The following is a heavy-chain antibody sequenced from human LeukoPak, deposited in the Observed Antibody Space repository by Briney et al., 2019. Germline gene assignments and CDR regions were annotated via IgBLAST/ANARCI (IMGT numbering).Heavy chain of an antibody. D-gene: IGHD3-3*01. J-gene: IGHJ4*02. CDR1: GGSISSYY. Sequence: SETLSLTCTVSGGSISSYYWTWIRQPPGKELEWIGFISYSGRTTYNPSLKSRVTISVDTSKDQFSLKLSSVTAEDTAVYYCTTDHRTIYGVVTPDYWGQGTLVTVSS. CDR3: TTDHRTIYGVVTPDY. V-gene: IGHV4-59*12. CDR2: ISYSGRT.